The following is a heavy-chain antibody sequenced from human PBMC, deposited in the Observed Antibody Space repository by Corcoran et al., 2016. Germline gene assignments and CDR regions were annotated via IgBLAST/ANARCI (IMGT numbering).Heavy chain of an antibody. Sequence: QVQLVQSGAKMKKTGASVKVSCKASRYTFTSYYMNCVRQTPRQGLEWKGIINPSGGSTSYAQKFQGRVTMTRETNTSTVYIELNSLRSEDTAVYYCANLPTPGAGPNHFECWGQGTLVTVAS. J-gene: IGHJ4*02. D-gene: IGHD2-15*01. CDR3: ANLPTPGAGPNHFEC. CDR2: INPSGGST. V-gene: IGHV1-46*01. CDR1: RYTFTSYY.